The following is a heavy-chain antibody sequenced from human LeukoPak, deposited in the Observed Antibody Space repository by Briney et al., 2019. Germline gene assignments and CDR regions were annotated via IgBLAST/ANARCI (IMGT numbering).Heavy chain of an antibody. CDR2: IYYSGST. D-gene: IGHD3-9*01. V-gene: IGHV4-61*08. Sequence: SETLSLTCAVSGGSISSGGYSWSWIRQPPGKGLEWIGYIYYSGSTNYNPSLKSRVTISVGTSKNQFSLKLSSVTAADTAVYYCARAWDDILTGHYYGMDVWGQGTTVTVSS. CDR1: GGSISSGGYS. CDR3: ARAWDDILTGHYYGMDV. J-gene: IGHJ6*02.